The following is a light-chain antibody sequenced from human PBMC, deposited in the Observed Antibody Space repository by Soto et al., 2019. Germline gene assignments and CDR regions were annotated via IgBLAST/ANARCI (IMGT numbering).Light chain of an antibody. J-gene: IGLJ1*01. CDR3: SSYATSGTLYV. V-gene: IGLV2-14*01. CDR1: SSDVGAYNY. Sequence: SALTQPASMSGSPGQSITISCTGTSSDVGAYNYVSWYQQHPGKAPKLMIYDVSNRPSGVSNRFSGSKSGNTASLTISGLQAEDEAAYYCSSYATSGTLYVFGTGTKVTV. CDR2: DVS.